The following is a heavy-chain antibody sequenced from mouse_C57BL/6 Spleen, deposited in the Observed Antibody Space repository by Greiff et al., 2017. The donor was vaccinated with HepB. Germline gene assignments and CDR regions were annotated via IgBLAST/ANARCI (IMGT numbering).Heavy chain of an antibody. V-gene: IGHV3-6*01. J-gene: IGHJ2*01. CDR1: GYSITSGYY. CDR3: ARENALYYFDY. Sequence: ESGPGLVKPSQSLSLTCSVTGYSITSGYYWNWIRQFPGNKLEWMGYISYDGSNNYNPSLKNRISITRDTSKNQFFLKLNSVTTEDTATYYCARENALYYFDYWGQGTTLTVSS. CDR2: ISYDGSN.